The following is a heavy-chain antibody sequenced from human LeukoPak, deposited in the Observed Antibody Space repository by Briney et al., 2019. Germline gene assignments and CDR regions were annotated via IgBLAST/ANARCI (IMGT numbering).Heavy chain of an antibody. J-gene: IGHJ4*02. CDR1: GFTFSTYG. CDR3: ATYSGYDRIFDY. CDR2: ISGSSSAI. V-gene: IGHV3-48*01. Sequence: PGGSLRLSCAASGFTFSTYGMSWVRQAPGKGLEWLSYISGSSSAINYADSVKGRFTISRDNAKNSLFLQMNSLRAEDTAVYYCATYSGYDRIFDYWGQGNPGHRLL. D-gene: IGHD5-12*01.